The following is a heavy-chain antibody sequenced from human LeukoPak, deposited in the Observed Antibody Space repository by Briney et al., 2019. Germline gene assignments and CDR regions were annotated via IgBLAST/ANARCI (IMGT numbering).Heavy chain of an antibody. J-gene: IGHJ1*01. D-gene: IGHD3-16*01. V-gene: IGHV3-53*01. CDR3: AKDDAWGRYKD. Sequence: GSLRLSCAASEFSVGSNYMTWVRQAPGKGLEWVSLIYSGGSTYYADSVKGRFTISRDNAKNTVSLQMNSLRGDDTAVYYCAKDDAWGRYKDWGQGTLVTVSS. CDR2: IYSGGST. CDR1: EFSVGSNY.